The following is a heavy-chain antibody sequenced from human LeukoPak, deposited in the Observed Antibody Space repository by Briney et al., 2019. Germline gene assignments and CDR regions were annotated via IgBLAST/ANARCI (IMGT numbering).Heavy chain of an antibody. J-gene: IGHJ6*03. D-gene: IGHD1-26*01. CDR3: ARDPYSGSYGDYYYYYMDV. CDR2: ITSSSRYI. CDR1: GFTFSSYN. Sequence: PGGSLRLSCAVSGFTFSSYNMNWVRQAPGKGLEWVSSITSSSRYIYYTDSVKGRFTISRDNAKSTLYLQMNRLRAEDTAVYYCARDPYSGSYGDYYYYYMDVWGKGTTVTISS. V-gene: IGHV3-21*01.